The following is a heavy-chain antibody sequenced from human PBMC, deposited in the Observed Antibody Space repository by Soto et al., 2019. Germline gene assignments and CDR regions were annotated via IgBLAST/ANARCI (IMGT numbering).Heavy chain of an antibody. Sequence: PSETLSLTCAVYGGSFGGYYWSWIRQPPGKGLEWIGEINHSGSTNYNPSLKSRVTISVDTSKNQFSLKLSSVTAADTAVYYCAGGVKWLVTRGYYYIDVWGKGTTVTVSS. CDR1: GGSFGGYY. V-gene: IGHV4-34*01. CDR2: INHSGST. CDR3: AGGVKWLVTRGYYYIDV. D-gene: IGHD6-19*01. J-gene: IGHJ6*03.